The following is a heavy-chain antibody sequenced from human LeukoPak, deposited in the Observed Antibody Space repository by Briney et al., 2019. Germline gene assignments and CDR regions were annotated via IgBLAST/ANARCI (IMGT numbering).Heavy chain of an antibody. J-gene: IGHJ4*02. D-gene: IGHD3-3*01. CDR3: ATYYDFWSGYYPFNY. Sequence: GGSLRLSCAASGFTFSSYEMNWVRQAPGKGLEWVAVISYDGSNKYYADSVKGRFTISRDNSKNTLYLQMNSLRAEDTAVYYCATYYDFWSGYYPFNYWGQGTLVTVSS. V-gene: IGHV3-30*03. CDR1: GFTFSSYE. CDR2: ISYDGSNK.